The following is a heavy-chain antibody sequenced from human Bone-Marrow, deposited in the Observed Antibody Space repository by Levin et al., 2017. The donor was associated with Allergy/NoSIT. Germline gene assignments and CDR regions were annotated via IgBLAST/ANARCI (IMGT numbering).Heavy chain of an antibody. J-gene: IGHJ6*03. V-gene: IGHV1-2*02. Sequence: VASVKVSCQASGYSFTGYYIHWVRLAPGQGLQWMGWINPDSGATYYAQKFQGRVAMTRDTSISTVSMELRRLRSDDTATYYCARDNRNFDWIRDRFYYMDVWGKGTTVTISS. D-gene: IGHD3-9*01. CDR1: GYSFTGYY. CDR3: ARDNRNFDWIRDRFYYMDV. CDR2: INPDSGAT.